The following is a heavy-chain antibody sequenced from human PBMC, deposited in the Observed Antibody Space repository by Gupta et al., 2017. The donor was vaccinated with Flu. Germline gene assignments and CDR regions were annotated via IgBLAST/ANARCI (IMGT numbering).Heavy chain of an antibody. Sequence: EVQLVESGGGLVQPGGSLKLSCAASGFTFSGSAMHWVRQASGKGLEWVGRIRSKANSYATAYAASVKGRFTISRDDSKNTAYLQMKSLKTEDTAVYYCTRGGIAVAGELGNGGQGTLVTVSS. CDR3: TRGGIAVAGELGN. CDR1: GFTFSGSA. V-gene: IGHV3-73*01. CDR2: IRSKANSYAT. D-gene: IGHD6-19*01. J-gene: IGHJ4*02.